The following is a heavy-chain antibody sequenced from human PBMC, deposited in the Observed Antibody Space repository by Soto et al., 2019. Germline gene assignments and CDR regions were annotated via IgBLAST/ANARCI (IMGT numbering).Heavy chain of an antibody. V-gene: IGHV4-59*08. D-gene: IGHD1-26*01. Sequence: SETLSLTCTVSGGSISNYYWSWIRQPPGKGLELIGYIYYSGSTNYNPSLGSRVTMSVDTSKNQFSLKLSSVTAADTAVYYCARWVGHFDFWGPGTLVTVS. J-gene: IGHJ4*02. CDR1: GGSISNYY. CDR2: IYYSGST. CDR3: ARWVGHFDF.